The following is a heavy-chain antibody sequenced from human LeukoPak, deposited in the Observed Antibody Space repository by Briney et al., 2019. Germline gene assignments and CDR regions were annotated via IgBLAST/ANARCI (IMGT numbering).Heavy chain of an antibody. J-gene: IGHJ4*02. CDR2: ISSGGGGA. V-gene: IGHV3-23*01. CDR1: GFTFSSNA. CDR3: ASADGSGYRYY. Sequence: GGSLRLSCAASGFTFSSNAMSWVRQAPGKGLEWVSVISSGGGGAYYADSVRGRFTISRDNFTNTLYLQMNSLRAEDTAIYYCASADGSGYRYYWGQGTLVTVSS. D-gene: IGHD3-22*01.